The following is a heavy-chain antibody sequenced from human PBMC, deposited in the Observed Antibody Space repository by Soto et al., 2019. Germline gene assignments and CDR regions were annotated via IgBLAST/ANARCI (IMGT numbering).Heavy chain of an antibody. CDR3: ARPRKRRGYRYGGFDY. J-gene: IGHJ4*02. D-gene: IGHD5-18*01. CDR1: GGTFSSYA. CDR2: IIPIFGTA. V-gene: IGHV1-69*01. Sequence: QVQLVQSGAEVKKPGSSVKVSCKASGGTFSSYAISWVRQAPGQGLEWMGGIIPIFGTANYAQKFQGRVTITADESTSTAYMELSSLRSEDTAAYYCARPRKRRGYRYGGFDYWGQGTLVTVSS.